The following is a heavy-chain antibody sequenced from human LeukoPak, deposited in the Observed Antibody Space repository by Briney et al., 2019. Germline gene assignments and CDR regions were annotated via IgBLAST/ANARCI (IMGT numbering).Heavy chain of an antibody. J-gene: IGHJ6*04. CDR1: GFTFSSYE. CDR3: ARDSRDENGEYYYGMDV. D-gene: IGHD1-1*01. V-gene: IGHV3-48*03. Sequence: GGSLRLSCAASGFTFSSYEMNWVRQAPGKGLEWVSYISSSGSTIYYADSVKGRFTISRDNAKNSLYLQMNSLRAEDTAVYHCARDSRDENGEYYYGMDVWGKGTTVTVSS. CDR2: ISSSGSTI.